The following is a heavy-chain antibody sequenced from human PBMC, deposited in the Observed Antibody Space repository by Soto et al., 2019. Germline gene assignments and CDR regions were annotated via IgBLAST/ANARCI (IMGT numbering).Heavy chain of an antibody. D-gene: IGHD5-12*01. CDR1: GGSISGYY. J-gene: IGHJ4*02. V-gene: IGHV4-59*01. Sequence: PSETLSLTCTVSGGSISGYYWSWIRQPPGKGLEWIGYIYYTGSTNYNPSLKSRVTISVDTSKNQFSLKLSSVTAADTAVYYCAREGRAGYNHLDYWGQGTLVTVS. CDR3: AREGRAGYNHLDY. CDR2: IYYTGST.